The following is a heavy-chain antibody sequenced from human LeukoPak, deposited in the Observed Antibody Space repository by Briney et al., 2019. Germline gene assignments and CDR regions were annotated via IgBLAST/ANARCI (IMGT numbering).Heavy chain of an antibody. CDR3: ARLTLWGVRGEEAFDI. J-gene: IGHJ3*02. Sequence: GGSLRLSCSASGFTFSGYAMHWVRQAPGKGLEYVSAIVSDGTNTYYADSLKGRFTISRDNSKNTLYLQMSSLRTEDTAVYYCARLTLWGVRGEEAFDIWGQGTMVTVSS. D-gene: IGHD3-10*01. CDR1: GFTFSGYA. V-gene: IGHV3-64D*09. CDR2: IVSDGTNT.